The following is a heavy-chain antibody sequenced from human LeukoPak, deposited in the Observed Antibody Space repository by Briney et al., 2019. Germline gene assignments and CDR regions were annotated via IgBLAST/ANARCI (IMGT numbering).Heavy chain of an antibody. J-gene: IGHJ4*02. CDR3: ARYYGSTNLYYFDY. D-gene: IGHD3-10*01. V-gene: IGHV4-34*01. CDR1: GGSFSGYY. CDR2: INHSGST. Sequence: PSETPSLTCAVYGGSFSGYYWSWIRQPPGKGLEWIGEINHSGSTNYNPSLKSRVTISVDTSKNQFSLKLSSVTAADTTVYYCARYYGSTNLYYFDYWGQGTLVTVSS.